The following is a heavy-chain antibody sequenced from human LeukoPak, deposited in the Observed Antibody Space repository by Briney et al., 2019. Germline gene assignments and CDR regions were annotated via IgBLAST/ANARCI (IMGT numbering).Heavy chain of an antibody. V-gene: IGHV3-23*01. CDR1: GFTFSKLG. CDR3: AKALYDSTGDGY. CDR2: IDASGRNT. Sequence: GGSLRLSCAASGFTFSKLGMNWVRQAPGKGLEWVSAIDASGRNTHYADSVRGRFSISRDNSKNTVILQMNSLRVEDTAVYYCAKALYDSTGDGYWGQGTLVTISS. J-gene: IGHJ4*02. D-gene: IGHD7-27*01.